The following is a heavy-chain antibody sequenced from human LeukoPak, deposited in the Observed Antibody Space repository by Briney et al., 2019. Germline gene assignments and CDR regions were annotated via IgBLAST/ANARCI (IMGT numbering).Heavy chain of an antibody. V-gene: IGHV4-34*01. CDR2: INHSGST. D-gene: IGHD3-10*01. Sequence: PSETLSLTCAVYGGSFSGYYWSWIRQPPGKGLEWIGEINHSGSTNYNPSLKSRVTISVDTSKNQFSLKLSSVTAADTAVYYCARGRMVRGVRGPKNWFDPWGQGTLVTVSS. CDR3: ARGRMVRGVRGPKNWFDP. CDR1: GGSFSGYY. J-gene: IGHJ5*02.